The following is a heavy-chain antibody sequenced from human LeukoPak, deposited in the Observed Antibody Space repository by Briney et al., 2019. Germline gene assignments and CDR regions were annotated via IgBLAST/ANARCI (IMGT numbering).Heavy chain of an antibody. CDR3: AKEKTGPYYFDY. CDR1: GFTFSAYG. V-gene: IGHV3-30*18. J-gene: IGHJ4*02. D-gene: IGHD7-27*01. CDR2: ISYDGSNK. Sequence: RRSLRLSCVASGFTFSAYGMHWVRQAPGKGLEWVAVISYDGSNKYYADSVKGRFTISRDNSKNTLYLQMNSLRAEDTAVYYCAKEKTGPYYFDYWGQGILVTVS.